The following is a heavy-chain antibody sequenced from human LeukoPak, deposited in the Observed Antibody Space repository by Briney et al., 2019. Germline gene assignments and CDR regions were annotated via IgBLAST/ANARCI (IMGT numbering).Heavy chain of an antibody. V-gene: IGHV4-31*03. CDR2: IYYSGST. Sequence: SETLSLTCTVSGGSISSGGYYWSWIRQHPGKGLEWIGYIYYSGSTYYNPSLKSRVTISVDTSKNQFSLKLSSVTAADTAVYYCARDRRELELGEDYCYYGMDVWGQGTTVTVSS. CDR3: ARDRRELELGEDYCYYGMDV. CDR1: GGSISSGGYY. J-gene: IGHJ6*01. D-gene: IGHD1-7*01.